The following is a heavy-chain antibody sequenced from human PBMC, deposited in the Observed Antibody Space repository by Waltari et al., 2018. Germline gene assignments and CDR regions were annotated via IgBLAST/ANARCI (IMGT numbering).Heavy chain of an antibody. D-gene: IGHD2-15*01. CDR2: IYYSGST. Sequence: QVQLQESGPGLVKPSQTLSLTCTVSGGSISSGDYYWSWIRQPPGKGLEWIGYIYYSGSTYYNPSLKSRVTISVDTSKNQFSLKLSSVTAADTAVYYCARGALYCSGGSCSKPIDYWGQGTLVTVSS. CDR3: ARGALYCSGGSCSKPIDY. CDR1: GGSISSGDYY. V-gene: IGHV4-30-4*08. J-gene: IGHJ4*02.